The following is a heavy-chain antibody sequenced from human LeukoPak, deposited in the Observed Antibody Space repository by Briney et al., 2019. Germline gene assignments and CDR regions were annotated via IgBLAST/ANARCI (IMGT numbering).Heavy chain of an antibody. J-gene: IGHJ6*03. CDR3: AKQGPGTTGTTTLYYYYYYMDV. CDR2: IRYDGSNK. D-gene: IGHD1-1*01. Sequence: PGGSLRLSCAASGFTFSSYGMHWVRQAPGKGLEWVAFIRYDGSNKYYADSVKGRFTISRDNSKNTLYLQMNSLRAEDTAVYYCAKQGPGTTGTTTLYYYYYYMDVWGKGTTVTISS. CDR1: GFTFSSYG. V-gene: IGHV3-30*02.